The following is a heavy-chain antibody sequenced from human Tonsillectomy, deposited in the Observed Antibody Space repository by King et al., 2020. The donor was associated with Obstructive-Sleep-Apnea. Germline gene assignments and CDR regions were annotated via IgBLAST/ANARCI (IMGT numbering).Heavy chain of an antibody. J-gene: IGHJ4*02. CDR3: AKVKYYDSSCFDY. CDR1: GFTFSSYA. CDR2: ISASGGST. V-gene: IGHV3-23*04. Sequence: VQLVESGGGLVQPGGSLRLSCAASGFTFSSYAMSWVRQAPGKGLECVSAISASGGSTYYADSVKGRFTISRDNSKNTLYLQMNSLRAEDTAVYYCAKVKYYDSSCFDYWGQGTLVTVSS. D-gene: IGHD3-22*01.